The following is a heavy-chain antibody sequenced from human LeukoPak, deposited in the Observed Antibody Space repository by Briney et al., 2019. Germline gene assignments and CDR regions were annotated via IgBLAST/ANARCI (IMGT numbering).Heavy chain of an antibody. D-gene: IGHD2-15*01. CDR1: GFMFSTYW. V-gene: IGHV3-7*01. CDR3: GGFGYEAAIDL. J-gene: IGHJ4*02. CDR2: IKPDGSET. Sequence: GGSLRLSCAASGFMFSTYWMTWVRQAPGKGLEFVANIKPDGSETYYVDSVKGRFTISRDNTKNLVFLQMKRLRGEDAAVYHCGGFGYEAAIDLWGQGTLVTVSS.